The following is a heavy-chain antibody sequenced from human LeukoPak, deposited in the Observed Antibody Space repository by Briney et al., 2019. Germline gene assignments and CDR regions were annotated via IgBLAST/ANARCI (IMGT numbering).Heavy chain of an antibody. D-gene: IGHD6-19*01. CDR2: IYHSGST. V-gene: IGHV4-38-2*02. Sequence: SETLSLTCTVSGYSISSGYYWGWIRQPPGKGLEWIGSIYHSGSTYYNPSLKSRVTISVDTSKNQFSLKLSSVTAADTAVYYCARENRGAVAGKYNDYWGQGTLVTVSS. J-gene: IGHJ4*02. CDR1: GYSISSGYY. CDR3: ARENRGAVAGKYNDY.